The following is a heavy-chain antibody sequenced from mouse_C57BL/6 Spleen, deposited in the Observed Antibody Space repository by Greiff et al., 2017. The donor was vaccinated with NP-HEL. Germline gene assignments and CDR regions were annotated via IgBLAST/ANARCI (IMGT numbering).Heavy chain of an antibody. CDR2: INPSRGHT. V-gene: IGHV1-4*01. D-gene: IGHD1-1*01. J-gene: IGHJ3*01. Sequence: QVQLKESGADLARPGASVKMSCKASGYTFTSYTMHWVKQRPGKGLEWIGYINPSRGHTKSTQKVKDKAILTADKSSSTAYMQLSSLTSEDSAVYYCARSTELLRYPAYWGQGTLVTVSA. CDR1: GYTFTSYT. CDR3: ARSTELLRYPAY.